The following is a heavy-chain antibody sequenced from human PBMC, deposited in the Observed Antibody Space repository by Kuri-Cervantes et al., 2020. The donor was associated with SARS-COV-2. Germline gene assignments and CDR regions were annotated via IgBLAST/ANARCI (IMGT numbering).Heavy chain of an antibody. CDR2: INPSGGST. CDR3: ARDRGPNNWTLRWFDP. V-gene: IGHV1-46*03. CDR1: RYTFTSYY. D-gene: IGHD1-20*01. Sequence: ASVKVSCKASRYTFTSYYMHWVRQAPGQGLEWMGIINPSGGSTSYAQKFQGRVTMTRDTSTSTVYMELSSLRSEDTAVYYCARDRGPNNWTLRWFDPWGQGTLVTVSS. J-gene: IGHJ5*02.